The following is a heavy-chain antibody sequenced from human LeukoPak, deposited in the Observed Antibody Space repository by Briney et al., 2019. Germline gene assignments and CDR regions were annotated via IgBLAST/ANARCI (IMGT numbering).Heavy chain of an antibody. J-gene: IGHJ4*02. CDR1: GFTFDDYA. D-gene: IGHD3-10*01. CDR2: IRWDGDST. V-gene: IGHV3-43*01. Sequence: GGSMRLSCPAYGFTFDDYAMHWVRQPAGKGLEWVYFIRWDGDSTYYADSVKGRFTISRDNSKDSLYLQMNSLRTEDTALYYCAKDISLRYGSGSSLDYWGQGTLVTVSS. CDR3: AKDISLRYGSGSSLDY.